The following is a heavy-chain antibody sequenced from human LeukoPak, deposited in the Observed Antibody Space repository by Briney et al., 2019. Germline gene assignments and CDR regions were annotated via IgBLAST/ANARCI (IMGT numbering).Heavy chain of an antibody. J-gene: IGHJ4*02. CDR3: AKEKYSSSWYYFDY. V-gene: IGHV3-30*18. CDR2: MAGDGHNI. Sequence: GGSLRLSFAASGFIFSSYGMHWVRQAPGKGLEWVALMAGDGHNIYYADSVRGRFTISRDNSKNTLYLQMNSLRAEDTAVYYCAKEKYSSSWYYFDYWGQGTLVTVSS. D-gene: IGHD6-13*01. CDR1: GFIFSSYG.